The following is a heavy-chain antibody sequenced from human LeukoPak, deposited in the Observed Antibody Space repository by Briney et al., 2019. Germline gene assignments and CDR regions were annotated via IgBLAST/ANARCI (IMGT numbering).Heavy chain of an antibody. CDR2: IYHSGRT. CDR1: GYSISSGYY. V-gene: IGHV4-38-2*02. Sequence: PSETLSLTCAVSGYSISSGYYWGWIRQPPGKGLEWIGRIYHSGRTYYNPSLKSRVTISVDTSKNQFSLRLSSVTAADTAVYYCAREGQKNIAVAGKFDYWGQGTLVTVSS. J-gene: IGHJ4*02. D-gene: IGHD6-19*01. CDR3: AREGQKNIAVAGKFDY.